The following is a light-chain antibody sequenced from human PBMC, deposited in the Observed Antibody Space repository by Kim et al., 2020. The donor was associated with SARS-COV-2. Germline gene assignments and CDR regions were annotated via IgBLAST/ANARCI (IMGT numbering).Light chain of an antibody. CDR1: QSISSW. J-gene: IGKJ1*01. CDR3: QQYNGRWT. CDR2: KAT. V-gene: IGKV1-5*03. Sequence: SASVGERVTITCRARQSISSWLAWYQQKPGKAPKVLIYKATSLESGVPSRFSGSGSGTEFTLTISSLQHDDFATYYCQQYNGRWTFGQGTKVEIK.